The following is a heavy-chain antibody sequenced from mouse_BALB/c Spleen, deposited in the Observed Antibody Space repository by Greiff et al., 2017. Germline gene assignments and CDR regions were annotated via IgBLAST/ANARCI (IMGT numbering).Heavy chain of an antibody. J-gene: IGHJ2*01. Sequence: QVQLQQPGAELVKPGASVKLSCKASGYTFTSYWMHWVKQRPGQGLEWIGEIDPSDSYTNYNQKFKGKATLTVDKSSSTAYMQLSSLTSEDSAVYYCARLGDYWGQGTTLTVSS. CDR3: ARLGDY. V-gene: IGHV1-69*02. CDR1: GYTFTSYW. CDR2: IDPSDSYT.